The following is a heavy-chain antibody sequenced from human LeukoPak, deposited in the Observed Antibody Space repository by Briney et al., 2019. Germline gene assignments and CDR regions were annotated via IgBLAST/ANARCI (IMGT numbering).Heavy chain of an antibody. CDR2: IWYDGSNK. V-gene: IGHV3-33*06. J-gene: IGHJ4*02. CDR1: EYTLTELS. D-gene: IGHD3-22*01. CDR3: AKEASITMIVVVPPLDY. Sequence: SEYTLTELSMHWVRQAPGKGLEWVAVIWYDGSNKYYADSVKGRFTISRDNSKNTLYLQMNSLRAEDTAVYYCAKEASITMIVVVPPLDYWGQGTLVTVSS.